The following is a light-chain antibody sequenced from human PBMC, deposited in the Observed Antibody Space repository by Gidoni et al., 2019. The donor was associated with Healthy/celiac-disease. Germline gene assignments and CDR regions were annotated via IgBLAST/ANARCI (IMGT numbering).Light chain of an antibody. V-gene: IGKV1-5*03. CDR2: KAS. Sequence: DIQLTQSPSTPSASVGDRVTITCWASQSISSWLVWYQQKPGKAPKLLIYKASSLESGVPSRCSGSGSGTEFTLTISSLQPDDFATYYCQQYNSYPWTFGQGTKVEIK. J-gene: IGKJ1*01. CDR3: QQYNSYPWT. CDR1: QSISSW.